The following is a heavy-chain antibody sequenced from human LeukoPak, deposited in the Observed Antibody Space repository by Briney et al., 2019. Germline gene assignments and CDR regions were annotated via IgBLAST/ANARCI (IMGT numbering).Heavy chain of an antibody. J-gene: IGHJ5*02. V-gene: IGHV3-33*06. CDR3: AKGSSGYFADL. Sequence: GGSLRLSCAASGFTFSSYGMHWVRQAPGKGLEWVAVIWYDGSNKYYADSVKGRLTISRDNSKNTLFLQMNSLRAEDTALYYCAKGSSGYFADLWGQGTLVTVSS. CDR1: GFTFSSYG. CDR2: IWYDGSNK. D-gene: IGHD3-22*01.